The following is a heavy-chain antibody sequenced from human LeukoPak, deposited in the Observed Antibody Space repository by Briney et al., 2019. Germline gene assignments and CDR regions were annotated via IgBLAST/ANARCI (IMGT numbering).Heavy chain of an antibody. D-gene: IGHD5-18*01. CDR1: GFSISTYR. J-gene: IGHJ4*02. V-gene: IGHV3-48*02. Sequence: GGSLRLSCAASGFSISTYRMNWVRQAPGKGLEWISYISTSGGTIYYADSVKGRFAISRDNVKNSLYLQMNSLRDEDTAVYYCLRDPDTYWGQGTLVTVSS. CDR3: LRDPDTY. CDR2: ISTSGGTI.